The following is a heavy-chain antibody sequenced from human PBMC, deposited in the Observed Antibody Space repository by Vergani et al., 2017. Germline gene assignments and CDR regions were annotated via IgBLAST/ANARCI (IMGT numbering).Heavy chain of an antibody. Sequence: EVQLLESGGGLGQPGGSLRLSCAASGFTFSNYGMSWVRQAPGKGLDGVSVISSSGGSTDYADSVEGRFTISRDNSKNPLYLQMNSLRAEDTAVYYCAKAGGAGTYSNDYYYYIDVWGKGTTVTVSS. V-gene: IGHV3-23*01. D-gene: IGHD3-10*01. CDR1: GFTFSNYG. CDR2: ISSSGGST. CDR3: AKAGGAGTYSNDYYYYIDV. J-gene: IGHJ6*03.